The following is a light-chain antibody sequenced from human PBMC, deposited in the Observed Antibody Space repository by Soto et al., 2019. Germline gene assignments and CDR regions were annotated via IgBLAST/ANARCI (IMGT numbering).Light chain of an antibody. CDR1: QAISTY. V-gene: IGKV1-39*01. Sequence: IQMTQSPSSLSASVGDRVTITCRASQAISTYLNWYQQKPGKAPKIVIYEASSLQGGVTSRFSGSGSGTDFTLTISSLKPEDFETYYCQQTYSRVRTFGQGTKVDIK. J-gene: IGKJ1*01. CDR3: QQTYSRVRT. CDR2: EAS.